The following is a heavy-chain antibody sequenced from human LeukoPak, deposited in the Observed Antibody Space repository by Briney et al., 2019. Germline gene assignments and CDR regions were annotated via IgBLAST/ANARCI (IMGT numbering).Heavy chain of an antibody. V-gene: IGHV3-30*07. Sequence: GGSLSPSLEALEFTFRGIAMPGAARLPARGLGWWAFISSDGSGKHYADSVKGRFTISRDNSKNTVYLQMNSLRAEDTAVYYCAKDRWSGSYYTFDYWGQGTLVTVSS. J-gene: IGHJ4*02. CDR2: ISSDGSGK. CDR1: EFTFRGIA. CDR3: AKDRWSGSYYTFDY. D-gene: IGHD1-26*01.